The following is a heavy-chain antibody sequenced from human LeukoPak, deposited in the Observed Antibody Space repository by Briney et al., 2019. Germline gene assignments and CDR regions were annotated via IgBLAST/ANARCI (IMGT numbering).Heavy chain of an antibody. CDR3: ARGVGNYGKYHFDY. D-gene: IGHD1-7*01. Sequence: PGGSLRLSCAASGFTFSSYAMSWVRQAPGKGLEWVSSISSSGSLKYYADSLQGRFTVFRENAKNSLFLQMDSLRAEDTAVYYCARGVGNYGKYHFDYWGRDQWSPSPQ. CDR2: ISSSGSLK. J-gene: IGHJ4*02. V-gene: IGHV3-21*01. CDR1: GFTFSSYA.